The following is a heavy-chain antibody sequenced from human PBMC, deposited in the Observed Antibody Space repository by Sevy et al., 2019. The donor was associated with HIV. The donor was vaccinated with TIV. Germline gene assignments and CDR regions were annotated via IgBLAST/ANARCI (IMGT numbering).Heavy chain of an antibody. CDR1: GGTFSSYA. CDR2: IIPIFGTA. V-gene: IGHV1-69*06. D-gene: IGHD6-19*01. J-gene: IGHJ6*03. CDR3: ASFSSGWYRYYYYYMDV. Sequence: SVKVSCKASGGTFSSYAISWVRQAPGQGLEWMGGIIPIFGTANYAQKFQGRVTITADKSTSTAYMELSSLRSEDTAVYYCASFSSGWYRYYYYYMDVWGKGTTVTVSS.